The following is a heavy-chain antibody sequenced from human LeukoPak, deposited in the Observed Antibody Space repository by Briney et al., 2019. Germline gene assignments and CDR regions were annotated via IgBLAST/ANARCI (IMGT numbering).Heavy chain of an antibody. CDR2: IYTSGST. CDR1: GGSISSYY. Sequence: SETLSLTCTVSGGSISSYYWSWIRQPAGKGLEWIGRIYTSGSTNYNPSRKSRVTMSVDTSKNQFSLKLSSVTAADTAVYYCARDRPLLWFGESNRSDPWGQGTLVTVSS. V-gene: IGHV4-4*07. J-gene: IGHJ5*02. D-gene: IGHD3-10*01. CDR3: ARDRPLLWFGESNRSDP.